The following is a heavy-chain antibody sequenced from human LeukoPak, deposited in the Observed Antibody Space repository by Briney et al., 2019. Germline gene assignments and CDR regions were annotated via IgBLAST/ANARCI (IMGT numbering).Heavy chain of an antibody. CDR3: ARDVGYCSGGSCPFDY. D-gene: IGHD2-15*01. CDR2: INPNSGGT. CDR1: GYTFTGYY. J-gene: IGHJ4*02. Sequence: ASVKVSCKASGYTFTGYYMHWVRQAPGQGLEWMGWINPNSGGTNYAQKFQGRVTMTRDTSISTAYMELSRLRSDDTAVYYCARDVGYCSGGSCPFDYWGQGTLVTVSS. V-gene: IGHV1-2*02.